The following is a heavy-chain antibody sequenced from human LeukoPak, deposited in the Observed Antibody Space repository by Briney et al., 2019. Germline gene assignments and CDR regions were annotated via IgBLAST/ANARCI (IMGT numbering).Heavy chain of an antibody. CDR3: ARDGFLLATTLYCYYYYMDV. Sequence: ASVKVSCKASGYTFTSYGISWVRQAPGQGLEWIGWISAYNGNTNYAQKLQGRVTMTTDTSTSTAYMELRSLRSDDTAVYYCARDGFLLATTLYCYYYYMDVWGKGTTVTVSS. V-gene: IGHV1-18*01. CDR2: ISAYNGNT. CDR1: GYTFTSYG. J-gene: IGHJ6*03. D-gene: IGHD5-12*01.